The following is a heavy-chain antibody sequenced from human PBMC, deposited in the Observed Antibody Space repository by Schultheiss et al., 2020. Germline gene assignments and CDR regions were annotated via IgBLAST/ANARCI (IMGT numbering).Heavy chain of an antibody. V-gene: IGHV1-69*06. CDR2: IIPIFGTA. D-gene: IGHD1-26*01. Sequence: SVKVSCKASGGTFSSYAISWVRQAPGQGLEWMGGIIPIFGTANYAQKFQGRVTITADKSTSTAYMELSSLRSEDTAVYYCARYPWDYYGMDVWGQGTTVTVSS. CDR1: GGTFSSYA. CDR3: ARYPWDYYGMDV. J-gene: IGHJ6*02.